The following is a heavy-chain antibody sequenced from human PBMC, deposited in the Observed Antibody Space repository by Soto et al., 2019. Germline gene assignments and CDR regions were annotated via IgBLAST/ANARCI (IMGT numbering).Heavy chain of an antibody. CDR1: GFTFSDSY. CDR2: ITFSGNTV. Sequence: GGSLRLSCAASGFTFSDSYMSWIRQAPGKGLEWISYITFSGNTVYYADSLKGRFTISRDNAKNSPYLQMNRLRAEDTAVYYCARVSWREKYGMDVWGQGTTVTVSS. V-gene: IGHV3-11*01. CDR3: ARVSWREKYGMDV. J-gene: IGHJ6*02.